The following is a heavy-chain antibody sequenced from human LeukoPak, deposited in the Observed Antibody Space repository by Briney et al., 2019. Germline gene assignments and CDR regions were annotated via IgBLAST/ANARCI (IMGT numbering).Heavy chain of an antibody. Sequence: PSATLSLTCSVSGGSISSSPYYWGWIRQPPGKGLEWIGSIYYSGSPYYSPSLKSRVTISVDTSKNQFSLKLSSVTAADTAVYYCARWGIAADFDYWGQGTLVTVSS. CDR2: IYYSGSP. D-gene: IGHD6-13*01. CDR1: GGSISSSPYY. J-gene: IGHJ4*02. V-gene: IGHV4-39*07. CDR3: ARWGIAADFDY.